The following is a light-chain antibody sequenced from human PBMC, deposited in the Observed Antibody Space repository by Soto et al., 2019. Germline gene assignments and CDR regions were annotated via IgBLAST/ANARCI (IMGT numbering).Light chain of an antibody. V-gene: IGLV2-23*02. CDR3: CSSGGSPTYV. CDR1: SSNVGSYKL. Sequence: QSALTQPASVSGSPGQSITISCTGTSSNVGSYKLVSWYQQHPGKAPKLMIFEVNKRPSGVSNRFSGSKSGNTAYLTISWLKVEDEADYYCCSSGGSPTYVFGTGTKLTVL. J-gene: IGLJ1*01. CDR2: EVN.